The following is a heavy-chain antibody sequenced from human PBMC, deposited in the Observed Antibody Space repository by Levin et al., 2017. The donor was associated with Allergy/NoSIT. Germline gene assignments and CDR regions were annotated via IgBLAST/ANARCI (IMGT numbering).Heavy chain of an antibody. CDR2: ISAYNGNT. CDR1: GYTFSNYG. D-gene: IGHD3-10*01. V-gene: IGHV1-18*01. Sequence: ASVKVSCKASGYTFSNYGISWVRQAPGQGLEWMGWISAYNGNTNYAHKLQGRVTMTTDTSTSTAYMELTSLRSDDTAVYYCARDMIRGAQTAFDPWGQGTLVTVSS. J-gene: IGHJ5*02. CDR3: ARDMIRGAQTAFDP.